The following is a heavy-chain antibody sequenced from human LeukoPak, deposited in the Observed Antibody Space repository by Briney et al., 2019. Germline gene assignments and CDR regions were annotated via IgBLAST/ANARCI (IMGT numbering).Heavy chain of an antibody. CDR1: GFTFSNYA. Sequence: GGSLRLSCGASGFTFSNYAMSWIRQAPGEGLEWVSLISSTSPSAISYGDSVKGRFTTSRNNGRNSLFLQMNSLRVEDTATYYCAGHARGSYLVYWGQGILVTVST. V-gene: IGHV3-11*01. CDR3: AGHARGSYLVY. D-gene: IGHD6-6*01. J-gene: IGHJ4*02. CDR2: ISSTSPSAI.